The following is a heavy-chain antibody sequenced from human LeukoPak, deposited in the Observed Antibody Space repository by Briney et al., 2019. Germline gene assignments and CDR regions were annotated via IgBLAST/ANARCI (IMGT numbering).Heavy chain of an antibody. V-gene: IGHV1-2*02. CDR1: TFTXXX. CDR2: INPNSGGT. J-gene: IGHJ6*02. CDR3: AREVVVVAATPGDV. Sequence: TFTXXXMHWVRQAPGQGLEWMGWINPNSGGTNYAQKFQGRVTMTRDTSISTAYMELSRLRSDDTAVYYCAREVVVVAATPGDVWGQGTTVTVSS. D-gene: IGHD2-15*01.